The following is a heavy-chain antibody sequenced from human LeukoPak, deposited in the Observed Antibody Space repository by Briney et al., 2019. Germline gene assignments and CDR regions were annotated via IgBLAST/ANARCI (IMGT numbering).Heavy chain of an antibody. J-gene: IGHJ6*04. CDR2: ISSSSSYI. CDR3: ARGVVGATGGLDV. V-gene: IGHV3-21*01. D-gene: IGHD1-26*01. CDR1: GFTFSSYG. Sequence: GGSLRLSCAASGFTFSSYGMNWVRQAPGKRLEWVSSISSSSSYIYYADSVKGRFTISRDNAKNSLYPQMNSLRAEDTAVYYCARGVVGATGGLDVWGKGTTVTVSS.